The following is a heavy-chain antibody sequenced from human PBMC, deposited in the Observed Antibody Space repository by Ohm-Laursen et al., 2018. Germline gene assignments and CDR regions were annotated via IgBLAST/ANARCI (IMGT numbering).Heavy chain of an antibody. CDR2: ISSSGSTI. CDR3: ARCKQPRDYYGMDV. V-gene: IGHV3-21*04. D-gene: IGHD6-13*01. Sequence: SLRLSCAASGFTFSSYSMNWVRQAPGKGLEWVSSISSSGSTIYYADSVKGRFTISRDNAKNSLYLQMNSLRAEDTAVYYCARCKQPRDYYGMDVWGQGTTVTVSS. J-gene: IGHJ6*02. CDR1: GFTFSSYS.